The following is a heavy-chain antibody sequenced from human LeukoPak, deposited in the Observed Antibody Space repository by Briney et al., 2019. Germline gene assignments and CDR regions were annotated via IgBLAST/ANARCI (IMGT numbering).Heavy chain of an antibody. V-gene: IGHV3-30-3*01. J-gene: IGHJ4*02. D-gene: IGHD3-10*01. CDR1: SFTFSSYA. Sequence: GGSLRLSCAASSFTFSSYALHWVRQAPGKGLEWVAVISYDGSNKYYADSVKGRFTISRDNSKNTLYLQMNSLRAEDTAVYYRARDYVRAGSGSSRCLDYWGQGTLVTVSS. CDR2: ISYDGSNK. CDR3: ARDYVRAGSGSSRCLDY.